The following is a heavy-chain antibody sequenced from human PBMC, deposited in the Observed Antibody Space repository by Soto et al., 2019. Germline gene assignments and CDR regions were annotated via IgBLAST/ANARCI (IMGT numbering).Heavy chain of an antibody. J-gene: IGHJ5*02. CDR2: INVYNGDR. Sequence: QVPVVQSGPELKKPGASVKVSCKAQGYIFTKYGIGWVRQAPGHGLEWMGLINVYNGDRKVAQKFQDRVSMTTDTATDTAYMELKSLRSGDTAVYYCARLQLGGDRMLNWFDPWGQGTPVTVSS. D-gene: IGHD2-21*02. V-gene: IGHV1-18*01. CDR3: ARLQLGGDRMLNWFDP. CDR1: GYIFTKYG.